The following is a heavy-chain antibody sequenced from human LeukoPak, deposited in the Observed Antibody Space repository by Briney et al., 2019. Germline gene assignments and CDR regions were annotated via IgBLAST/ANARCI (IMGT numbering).Heavy chain of an antibody. CDR1: GGSFSGYY. D-gene: IGHD3-22*01. CDR3: AGVGDSSGYYYGITEYFQH. V-gene: IGHV4-34*01. Sequence: SETLSLTCAVYGGSFSGYYWSWIRQPPGKGLEWIGEINHSGSTNYNPSLTSRVTISVDTSKNQFSLKLSSVTAADTAVYYCAGVGDSSGYYYGITEYFQHWGQGTLVTVSS. J-gene: IGHJ1*01. CDR2: INHSGST.